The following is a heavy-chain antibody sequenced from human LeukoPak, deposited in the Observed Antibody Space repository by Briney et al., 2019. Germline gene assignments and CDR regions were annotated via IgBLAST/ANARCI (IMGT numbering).Heavy chain of an antibody. V-gene: IGHV4-59*01. CDR2: IDSSGIT. CDR1: GVSMSGYY. Sequence: SETLSLTCTVSGVSMSGYYWSWIRQPPGKGLDLIGHIDSSGITVYNAPLKSRVTISIDTSKNQFSLKLSSVTAADTAVYYCARGVPYYYDSSGYYWFDPWGQGTLVTVSS. J-gene: IGHJ5*02. D-gene: IGHD3-22*01. CDR3: ARGVPYYYDSSGYYWFDP.